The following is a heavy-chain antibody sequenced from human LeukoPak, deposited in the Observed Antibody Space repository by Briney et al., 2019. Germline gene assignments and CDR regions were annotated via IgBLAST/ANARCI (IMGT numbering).Heavy chain of an antibody. Sequence: SETLSLTCTVSGGSINNYFWSWIRQPPGKGLEWIGYIYYIGTTNYNPSLTGRITIPIDTSKNQFSLKLSSVTAADTAVYYCARSLVAVATPYYFDYWGQGTLVTVSS. CDR1: GGSINNYF. V-gene: IGHV4-59*01. CDR2: IYYIGTT. CDR3: ARSLVAVATPYYFDY. J-gene: IGHJ4*02. D-gene: IGHD2-15*01.